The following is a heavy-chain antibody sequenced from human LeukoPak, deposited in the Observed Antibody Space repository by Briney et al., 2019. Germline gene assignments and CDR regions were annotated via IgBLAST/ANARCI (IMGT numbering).Heavy chain of an antibody. CDR3: ARTSYTSGCMDY. D-gene: IGHD6-19*01. J-gene: IGHJ4*02. Sequence: PGGSLRLSCAASGFTFSSYGMHWVRQAPGKGLEWVAVIWYDGSNKYYADSVKGRFTISRDNSMNTLYLQMNSLGAEDTAVYYCARTSYTSGCMDYWGQGTLVTVSS. CDR1: GFTFSSYG. CDR2: IWYDGSNK. V-gene: IGHV3-33*01.